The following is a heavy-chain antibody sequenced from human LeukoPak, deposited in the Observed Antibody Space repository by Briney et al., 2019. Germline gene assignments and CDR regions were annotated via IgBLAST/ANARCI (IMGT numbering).Heavy chain of an antibody. CDR3: AGGAGYCSSTSCYRNAFDI. D-gene: IGHD2-2*02. CDR2: IYYSGST. J-gene: IGHJ3*02. CDR1: GGSISSGGYY. Sequence: PSQTLSLTCTVSGGSISSGGYYWSWIRQHPGKGLEWIGYIYYSGSTYYNPSLKSRVTISVDTSKNQFSLKLSSVTAADTAVYYCAGGAGYCSSTSCYRNAFDIWGQGTMVTVSS. V-gene: IGHV4-31*03.